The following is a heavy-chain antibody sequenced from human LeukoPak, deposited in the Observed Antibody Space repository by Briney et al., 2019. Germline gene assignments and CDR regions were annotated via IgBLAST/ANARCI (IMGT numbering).Heavy chain of an antibody. V-gene: IGHV3-23*01. J-gene: IGHJ4*02. D-gene: IGHD1-26*01. CDR3: AKDLSGSYVEYYFDY. CDR2: ISGSGGST. Sequence: GGSLRLSCAASGFTFSSYAMSWVRQAPGKGLEWVSAISGSGGSTYYADSVKGRFTISRDDSKNTLYLQMNSLRAEDTAVYYCAKDLSGSYVEYYFDYWGQGTLVTVSS. CDR1: GFTFSSYA.